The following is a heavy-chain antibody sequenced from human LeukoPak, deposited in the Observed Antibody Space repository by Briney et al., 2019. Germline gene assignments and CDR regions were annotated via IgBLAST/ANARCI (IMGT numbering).Heavy chain of an antibody. J-gene: IGHJ4*02. Sequence: GASVKVSCKASGYTFTSYAMNWVRQAPGQGLEWMGWINTNTGNPAYAQGFTGRFVFSLDTSVSTAYLQISSLKAEDTAVYYCARGSIRDYAGPVDYWGQGTLVTVSS. CDR1: GYTFTSYA. CDR3: ARGSIRDYAGPVDY. V-gene: IGHV7-4-1*02. D-gene: IGHD4-23*01. CDR2: INTNTGNP.